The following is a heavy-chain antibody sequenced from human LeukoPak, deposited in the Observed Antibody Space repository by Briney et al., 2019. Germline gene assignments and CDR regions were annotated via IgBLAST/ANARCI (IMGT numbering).Heavy chain of an antibody. CDR2: INPSDSST. D-gene: IGHD5-12*01. V-gene: IGHV1-46*01. Sequence: GASVKVSCKACGYTFTNYSMHWVGQAPGQGLEWMGIINPSDSSTNYAQRFQGRVTLTSDTSTSTVYMDLSSLRSEDTAVYFCARDDVVACAFYYYGMYVWGQGTTVTVSS. J-gene: IGHJ6*02. CDR1: GYTFTNYS. CDR3: ARDDVVACAFYYYGMYV.